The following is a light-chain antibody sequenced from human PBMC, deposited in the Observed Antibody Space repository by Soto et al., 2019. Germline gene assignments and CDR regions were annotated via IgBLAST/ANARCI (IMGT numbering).Light chain of an antibody. CDR3: QQFSSYPLT. J-gene: IGKJ4*01. V-gene: IGKV3-20*01. Sequence: EIGLTQSPGTLSLSPGERATLSCRTSQSVSNNYLAWYQQKPGQAPRLLIYGASSRATGIPDRFSGSGSGTDFTLSISRLEPEDFAVYYCQQFSSYPLTFGGGTKVDIK. CDR1: QSVSNNY. CDR2: GAS.